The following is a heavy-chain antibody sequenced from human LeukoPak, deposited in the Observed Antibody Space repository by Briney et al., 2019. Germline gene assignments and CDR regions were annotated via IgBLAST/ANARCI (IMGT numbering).Heavy chain of an antibody. Sequence: SETLSLTCTVSGGSISSSSYYWGWIRQPPGKGLEWIGSINYSGCTYHNPSLKSRVTISVDTSKNQFSLKVSSVTAADTAAYYCARHAEAGTTSCPLDYWGQGTLVTVSS. CDR1: GGSISSSSYY. J-gene: IGHJ4*02. D-gene: IGHD2-2*01. V-gene: IGHV4-39*01. CDR2: INYSGCT. CDR3: ARHAEAGTTSCPLDY.